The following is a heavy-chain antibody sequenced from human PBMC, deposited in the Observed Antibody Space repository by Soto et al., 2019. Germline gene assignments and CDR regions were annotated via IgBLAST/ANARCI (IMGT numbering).Heavy chain of an antibody. CDR3: ARFRGSYYSSHQVARNYYYYYGMDV. D-gene: IGHD1-26*01. V-gene: IGHV4-59*01. J-gene: IGHJ6*02. CDR1: GGSISSYY. CDR2: IYYSGST. Sequence: SETLSLTCTVSGGSISSYYWSWIRQTPGKGLEWIGYIYYSGSTNYNPPLKSRVTISVDTSKNQFSLKLSSVTAADTAVYYCARFRGSYYSSHQVARNYYYYYGMDVWGQGTTVTVSS.